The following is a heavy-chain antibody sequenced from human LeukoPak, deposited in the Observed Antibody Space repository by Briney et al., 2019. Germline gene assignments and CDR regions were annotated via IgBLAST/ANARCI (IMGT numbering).Heavy chain of an antibody. CDR2: IYHTGST. J-gene: IGHJ2*01. CDR3: ARDLGDRYFDL. Sequence: PSGTLSLTCAVSGGSISSITWWSWVRQPPGKGLEWIGEIYHTGSTNYNPSLKSRVTMSVDKSKNQFSLKLSSVTAADTAVYYCARDLGDRYFDLWGRGTLVTVSS. V-gene: IGHV4-4*02. CDR1: GGSISSITW. D-gene: IGHD2-21*01.